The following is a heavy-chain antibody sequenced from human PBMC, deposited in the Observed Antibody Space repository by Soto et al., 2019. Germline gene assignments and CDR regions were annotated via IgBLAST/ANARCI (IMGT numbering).Heavy chain of an antibody. CDR1: GGTFSSYT. CDR2: IIPILGIA. CDR3: ASDAGATVTTYLRYYYCYHIDV. Sequence: QVQLVQSGAEVKKPGSSVKVSCKASGGTFSSYTISWVRQAPGQGLEWMGRIIPILGIANYAQKFQGRVTITADKSTSTAYMELSSLRSEDTAVYYCASDAGATVTTYLRYYYCYHIDVWGKGTTVTDSS. D-gene: IGHD4-17*01. V-gene: IGHV1-69*02. J-gene: IGHJ6*03.